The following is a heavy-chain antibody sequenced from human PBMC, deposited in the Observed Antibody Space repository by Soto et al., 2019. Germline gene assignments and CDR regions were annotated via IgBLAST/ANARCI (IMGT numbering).Heavy chain of an antibody. D-gene: IGHD3-3*01. Sequence: PGGSLRLSCAASGFTFSSYGMHWVRQAPGKGLEWVAVISYDGSNKYYADSVKGRFTISRDNSKNTLYLQMNSLRAEDTAVYYCAKVKASWITIFGVVPYFDYWGQGT. CDR2: ISYDGSNK. CDR3: AKVKASWITIFGVVPYFDY. V-gene: IGHV3-30*18. J-gene: IGHJ4*02. CDR1: GFTFSSYG.